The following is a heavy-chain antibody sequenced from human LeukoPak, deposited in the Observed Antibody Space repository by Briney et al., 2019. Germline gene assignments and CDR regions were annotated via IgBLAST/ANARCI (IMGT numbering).Heavy chain of an antibody. J-gene: IGHJ4*02. V-gene: IGHV1-69*13. D-gene: IGHD3-10*01. Sequence: SVKVSCKASGGTFSSYAISWVRQAPGQGLEWMGGIIPIFGTANYAQKFQGRVTITADESTSTAYMELSSLRSEDTAVYYCARDRRGAGGFDYWGQGTLVTVSS. CDR2: IIPIFGTA. CDR1: GGTFSSYA. CDR3: ARDRRGAGGFDY.